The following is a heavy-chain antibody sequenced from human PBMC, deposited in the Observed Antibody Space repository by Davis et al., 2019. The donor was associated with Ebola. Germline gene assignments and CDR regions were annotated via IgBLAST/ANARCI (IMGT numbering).Heavy chain of an antibody. D-gene: IGHD2-8*02. Sequence: MPGGSLRLSCAVYGGSFSGYYWSWIRQPPGKGLEWIGEINHSGSTNYNPSLKSRVTISVDTSKNQFSLKLSSVTAADTAVYYCARVRLLYWWCMDVWGQGTTVTVSS. J-gene: IGHJ6*02. CDR1: GGSFSGYY. V-gene: IGHV4-34*01. CDR3: ARVRLLYWWCMDV. CDR2: INHSGST.